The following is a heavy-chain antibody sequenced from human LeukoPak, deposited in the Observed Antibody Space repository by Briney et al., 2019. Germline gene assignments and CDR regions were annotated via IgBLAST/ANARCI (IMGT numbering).Heavy chain of an antibody. D-gene: IGHD3-22*01. CDR1: GFTFSSYA. J-gene: IGHJ4*02. CDR3: ARARRYYYDNSGYYRYYFDY. V-gene: IGHV3-30*04. CDR2: MSNDGSNK. Sequence: GGSLRLPCAASGFTFSSYAMHWVRQAPGKGLEWVAVMSNDGSNKLYAVSVRGRCTISRDNPKNNVYVQMKSLRAEDRGLYYCARARRYYYDNSGYYRYYFDYWGQGTLVTVSS.